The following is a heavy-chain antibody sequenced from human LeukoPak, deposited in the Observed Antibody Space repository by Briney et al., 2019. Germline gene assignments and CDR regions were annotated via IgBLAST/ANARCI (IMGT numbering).Heavy chain of an antibody. V-gene: IGHV3-30*04. CDR3: ARLTYFDY. J-gene: IGHJ4*02. CDR2: ISYDGSNK. CDR1: GFTFSSYA. Sequence: GGSLRLSCAASGFTFSSYAMHWVRQAPGKGLEWVTVISYDGSNKYYADSVKGRSTISRDNSKNTLYLQMNSLRAEDTAVYYCARLTYFDYWGQGTLVTVSS.